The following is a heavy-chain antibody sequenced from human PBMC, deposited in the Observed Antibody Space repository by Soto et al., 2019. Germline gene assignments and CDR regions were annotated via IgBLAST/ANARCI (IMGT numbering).Heavy chain of an antibody. J-gene: IGHJ4*02. Sequence: GASVKVSCKASGYTFTGYYMHWVRQAPGQGLEWMGWINPNSGGTNYAQKFQGWVTITRDMSTSTAYMELSSLRSEDTAVYYCAADFRVVTKSYFDYWGQGTLVTVSS. V-gene: IGHV1-2*04. D-gene: IGHD3-22*01. CDR3: AADFRVVTKSYFDY. CDR1: GYTFTGYY. CDR2: INPNSGGT.